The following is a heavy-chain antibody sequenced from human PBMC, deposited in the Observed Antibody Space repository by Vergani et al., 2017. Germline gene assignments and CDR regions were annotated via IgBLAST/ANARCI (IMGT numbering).Heavy chain of an antibody. D-gene: IGHD3-10*01. CDR2: IYYSGST. CDR3: ARVGYYKGTGRAAPIQYYYYYGMDV. CDR1: GGSISSYY. V-gene: IGHV4-59*01. Sequence: QVQLQESGPGLVKPSETLSLTCTVSGGSISSYYWSWIRQPPGKGLEWIGYIYYSGSTNYNPSLKSRVTISVDTSKNQFPLKLRSVTAADTAVYYCARVGYYKGTGRAAPIQYYYYYGMDVWGQGTTVTVSS. J-gene: IGHJ6*02.